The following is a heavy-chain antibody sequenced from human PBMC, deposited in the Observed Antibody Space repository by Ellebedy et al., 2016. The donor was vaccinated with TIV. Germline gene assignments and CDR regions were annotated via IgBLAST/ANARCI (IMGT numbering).Heavy chain of an antibody. CDR3: VRDGHSYNFDY. CDR1: GFTFSSYW. Sequence: PGGSLRLSCAASGFTFSSYWMHWVRQAPGKGLVWVSRIKGDGSDTRYADFVEGRFTISRDNAKDTLYLQMNKVRAEDTAVYYCVRDGHSYNFDYWGQGSLVAVSS. D-gene: IGHD4-23*01. CDR2: IKGDGSDT. V-gene: IGHV3-74*01. J-gene: IGHJ4*02.